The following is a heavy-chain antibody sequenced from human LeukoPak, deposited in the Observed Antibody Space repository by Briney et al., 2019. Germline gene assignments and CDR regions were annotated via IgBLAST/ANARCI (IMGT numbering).Heavy chain of an antibody. V-gene: IGHV3-30*02. CDR1: GFTFSSYG. CDR2: IRYDGSNK. CDR3: ARVIGRLLPIYGMDV. J-gene: IGHJ6*02. D-gene: IGHD6-25*01. Sequence: GGSLRLSCAASGFTFSSYGMHWVRQAPGKGLEWVAFIRYDGSNKYYADSVKGRFTISRDNSKNTLYLQMNSLRAEDTAVYYCARVIGRLLPIYGMDVWGQGTTVTVSS.